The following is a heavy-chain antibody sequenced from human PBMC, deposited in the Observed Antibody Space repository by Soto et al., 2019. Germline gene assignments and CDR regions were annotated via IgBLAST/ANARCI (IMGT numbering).Heavy chain of an antibody. CDR3: ARGDIAQYNWFDP. V-gene: IGHV4-4*02. J-gene: IGHJ5*02. Sequence: QVQLQESGPGLVKPSGTLSLTCAVSGGSISSSNWWSWVRQPPGKGLEWIGEIYHSGSTNYNPSLKSRNTISVDKSKHHCSLKLSSVTAADTAVYYCARGDIAQYNWFDPWGQGNLVTVSS. CDR1: GGSISSSNW. CDR2: IYHSGST. D-gene: IGHD5-12*01.